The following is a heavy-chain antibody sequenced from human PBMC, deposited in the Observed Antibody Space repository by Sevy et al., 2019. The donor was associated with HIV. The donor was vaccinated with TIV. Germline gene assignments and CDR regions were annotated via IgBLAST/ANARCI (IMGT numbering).Heavy chain of an antibody. CDR3: ATTKDYYDSSGCPFDY. Sequence: ASVKVSCKVSGYTLTELSMHWVRQAPGKGLEWMGSLDPEDGETIYEQKFQGRVTMTEDTSANTAYMELRSLRSEEKAVYFCATTKDYYDSSGCPFDYWGQGTLVTVSS. V-gene: IGHV1-24*01. D-gene: IGHD3-22*01. CDR1: GYTLTELS. J-gene: IGHJ4*02. CDR2: LDPEDGET.